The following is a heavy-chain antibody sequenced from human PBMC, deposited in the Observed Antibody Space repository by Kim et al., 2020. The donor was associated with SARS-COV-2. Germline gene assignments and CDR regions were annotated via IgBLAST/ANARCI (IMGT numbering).Heavy chain of an antibody. J-gene: IGHJ6*03. CDR3: VRWSAPPNYCMDV. D-gene: IGHD3-3*01. CDR1: GGSVSIRDW. CDR2: IHYSGGI. V-gene: IGHV4-28*05. Sequence: SETLSLTCAVSGGSVSIRDWWGWIRQSPGRGLEWIGYIHYSGGIYYNPSLKSRLTMSVDTSKNQFSLKMTSVTAVDTAVYYCVRWSAPPNYCMDVWGKGT.